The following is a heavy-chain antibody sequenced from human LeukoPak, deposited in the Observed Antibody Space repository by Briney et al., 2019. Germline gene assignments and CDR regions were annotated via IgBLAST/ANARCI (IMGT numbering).Heavy chain of an antibody. CDR3: ASPIAVAGAFDY. Sequence: GGSLRLSCAASGVTFSSYWMHWVRQAPGKGLVWVSRINSDGSSTSYADSVKGRFTISRDDAKNTLYLQMNSLRAEDTAVYYCASPIAVAGAFDYWGQGTLVTVSS. J-gene: IGHJ4*02. D-gene: IGHD6-19*01. CDR1: GVTFSSYW. V-gene: IGHV3-74*01. CDR2: INSDGSST.